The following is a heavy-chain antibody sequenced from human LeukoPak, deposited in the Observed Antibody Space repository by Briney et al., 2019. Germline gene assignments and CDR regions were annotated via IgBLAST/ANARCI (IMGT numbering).Heavy chain of an antibody. CDR2: ISTSGSTT. CDR3: ARGAVVPAAEGYYFDY. V-gene: IGHV3-11*04. Sequence: GGSLRLSCAASGFTFSDHYMSWIRQAPGKGLEWVSYISTSGSTTSYADSVKGRFTISRDNAKNSLYLQMNSLRAEDTAVYYCARGAVVPAAEGYYFDYWGQGTLVTVSS. D-gene: IGHD2-2*01. J-gene: IGHJ4*02. CDR1: GFTFSDHY.